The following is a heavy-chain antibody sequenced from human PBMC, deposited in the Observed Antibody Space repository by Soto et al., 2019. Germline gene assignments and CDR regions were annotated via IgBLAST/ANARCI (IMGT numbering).Heavy chain of an antibody. Sequence: GGSLRLSCAPSGFTFSSYCMNWVRQAPGKGLEWVSSISSSSSYIYYADSVKGRLTKPRNKAKKSLYLQMNSLSAKDRAVYYCARLIGELSSGNWFDPWGQGTLVTVSS. V-gene: IGHV3-21*01. CDR2: ISSSSSYI. CDR1: GFTFSSYC. CDR3: ARLIGELSSGNWFDP. J-gene: IGHJ5*02. D-gene: IGHD3-10*01.